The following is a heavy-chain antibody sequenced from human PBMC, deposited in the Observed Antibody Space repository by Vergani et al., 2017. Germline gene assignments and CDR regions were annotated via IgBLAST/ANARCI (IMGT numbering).Heavy chain of an antibody. Sequence: QVQLQESGPGLVKPSETLSLTCAVSGYSISSGYYWGWIRHPRGKGLEWIGSIFHSGGTYYNPSLKSRVTISIETSKKQFSLKLSSVTAADTAVYYCARGALGNYYDSRGISDYWGQGTLVTVSS. V-gene: IGHV4-38-2*01. D-gene: IGHD3-22*01. CDR3: ARGALGNYYDSRGISDY. J-gene: IGHJ4*02. CDR1: GYSISSGYY. CDR2: IFHSGGT.